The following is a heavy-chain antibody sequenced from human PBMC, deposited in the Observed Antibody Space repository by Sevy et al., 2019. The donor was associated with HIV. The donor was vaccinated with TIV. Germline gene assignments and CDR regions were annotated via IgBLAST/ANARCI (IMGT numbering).Heavy chain of an antibody. D-gene: IGHD7-27*01. CDR2: IKQDGSGK. Sequence: GGSLRLSCAASEFTFSSYWMSWVRQAPGKGLEWVAKIKQDGSGKYYVDSVKGRFTISKDNAKNSLYLQMNSLRAEDTAVYYCARSGLSYDYGMDVWGQGTTVTVSS. CDR1: EFTFSSYW. CDR3: ARSGLSYDYGMDV. V-gene: IGHV3-7*01. J-gene: IGHJ6*02.